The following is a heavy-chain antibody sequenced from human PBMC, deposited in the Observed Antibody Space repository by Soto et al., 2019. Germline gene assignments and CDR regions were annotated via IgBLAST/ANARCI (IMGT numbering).Heavy chain of an antibody. CDR1: GFTFTMYW. CDR2: VNNDGYNT. Sequence: GWTLRLSCEASGFTFTMYWMHWVRRAPGKGLVWVSRVNNDGYNTAYADSVKGRFTISRDNARNILYMQMDSLRVEDTAIYYCARDEGGPDVWGQGTTVTVSS. J-gene: IGHJ6*02. V-gene: IGHV3-74*01. CDR3: ARDEGGPDV.